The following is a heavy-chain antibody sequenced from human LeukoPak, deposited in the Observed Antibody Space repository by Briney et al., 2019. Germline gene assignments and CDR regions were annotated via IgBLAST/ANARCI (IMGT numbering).Heavy chain of an antibody. J-gene: IGHJ3*02. V-gene: IGHV3-66*02. CDR2: IFGGGGT. CDR1: GFNVNSNY. Sequence: PGGSQRLSCRASGFNVNSNYMSWVRQVPGKGLEWVSVIFGGGGTHYADSVKGRFTISRDNSKNTLYLQMNSLTAEDTSVYYCTGVNSAIPDAFDIWGQGTMVTVSS. D-gene: IGHD2-21*01. CDR3: TGVNSAIPDAFDI.